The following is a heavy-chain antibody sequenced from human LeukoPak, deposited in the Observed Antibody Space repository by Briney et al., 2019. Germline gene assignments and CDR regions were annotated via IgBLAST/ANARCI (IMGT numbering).Heavy chain of an antibody. Sequence: ASVKVSCKASGYTFTSYYMHWVRQAPGQGLEWMGIINPSGGSTSYAQKFQGRVTMTRDTSTSTVYMELSSLRSEDTAVYYCATPYGIFGVPPGGAFDIWGQGTMVTVSS. CDR1: GYTFTSYY. J-gene: IGHJ3*02. CDR2: INPSGGST. V-gene: IGHV1-46*01. CDR3: ATPYGIFGVPPGGAFDI. D-gene: IGHD3-3*01.